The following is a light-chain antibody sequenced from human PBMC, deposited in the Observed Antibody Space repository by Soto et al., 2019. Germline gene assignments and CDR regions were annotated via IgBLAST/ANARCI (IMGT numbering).Light chain of an antibody. CDR3: QQYAASPIT. CDR1: QSVTSYK. CDR2: AAS. Sequence: EIVLTQSPGTLSLSPGERATLSCRASQSVTSYKLAWYQQKPGQPPRLLISAASSRAAGVPDRFSGSGSGTDFTLTISRLEPEDFALYHCQQYAASPITFGQGTRLEMK. J-gene: IGKJ5*01. V-gene: IGKV3-20*01.